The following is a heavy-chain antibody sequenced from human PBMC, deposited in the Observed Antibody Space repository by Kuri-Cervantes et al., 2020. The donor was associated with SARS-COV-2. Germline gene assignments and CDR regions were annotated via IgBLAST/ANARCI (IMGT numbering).Heavy chain of an antibody. CDR3: ARDKPTYYYDSSGYYYEYYFDY. Sequence: GESLKISCAASGFTFSSYSMNWVRQAPGKGLEWVAVISYDGSNKYYADSVKGRFTISRDNSKNTLYLQMNSLRAEDTAVYYCARDKPTYYYDSSGYYYEYYFDYWGQGTLVTVSS. CDR2: ISYDGSNK. D-gene: IGHD3-22*01. V-gene: IGHV3-30*03. J-gene: IGHJ4*02. CDR1: GFTFSSYS.